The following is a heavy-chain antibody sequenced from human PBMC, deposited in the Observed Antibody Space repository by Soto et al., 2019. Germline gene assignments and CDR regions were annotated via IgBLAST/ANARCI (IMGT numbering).Heavy chain of an antibody. CDR2: IYYTGHT. V-gene: IGHV4-31*03. CDR3: ARGSQLERDALDI. CDR1: GVSINSGGYY. J-gene: IGHJ3*02. Sequence: QVQLQESGPGLVKPSQTLSLTCSVSGVSINSGGYYWSWIRHHPGKGLEWIGYIYYTGHTFYNPFLKSRVAMSLDTSKNQFSLKLSSVTAADTAVYYCARGSQLERDALDIWGQGTMVTLSS. D-gene: IGHD1-1*01.